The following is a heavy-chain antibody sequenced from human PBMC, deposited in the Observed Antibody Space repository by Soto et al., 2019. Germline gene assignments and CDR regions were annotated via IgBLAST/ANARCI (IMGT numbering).Heavy chain of an antibody. CDR1: GASISSGGYY. CDR2: IYYSGTT. Sequence: SETLSLTCSVSGASISSGGYYWNWIRQHPGKGLEWIGYIYYSGTTYYNPSLKSRVTISVDTSKNQFSLKLSSVTAADTAVYYCARVPDYWGQGTLVTVSS. V-gene: IGHV4-31*03. CDR3: ARVPDY. J-gene: IGHJ4*02.